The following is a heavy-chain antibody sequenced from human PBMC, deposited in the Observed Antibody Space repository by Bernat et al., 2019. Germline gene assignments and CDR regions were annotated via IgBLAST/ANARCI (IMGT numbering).Heavy chain of an antibody. Sequence: QVQLVESGGGVVQPGRSLRLSCAASGFTFSSYAMHWVRQAPGKGLEWVAVISYDGSDKYYADSVKGRFTISRDNSKNTLYLQMNSLRAEDTAVYYSARDSQLLEPRYYYYYMDVWGKGTTVTVSS. CDR2: ISYDGSDK. CDR1: GFTFSSYA. D-gene: IGHD2-2*01. J-gene: IGHJ6*03. CDR3: ARDSQLLEPRYYYYYMDV. V-gene: IGHV3-30*01.